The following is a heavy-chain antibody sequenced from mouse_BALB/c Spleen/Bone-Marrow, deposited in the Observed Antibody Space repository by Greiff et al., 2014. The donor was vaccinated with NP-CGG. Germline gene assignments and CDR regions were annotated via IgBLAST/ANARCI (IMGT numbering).Heavy chain of an antibody. CDR2: IYPGDGDT. CDR3: ARGVPMDY. Sequence: QVQLKESGAELVRPGSSVKISCKASGYAFSSYWMNWVKQRPGQGLEWIGQIYPGDGDTNYNGKFKGKATLTVDKSSSTAYMQLSSLTSEDSAVYFCARGVPMDYWGQGTSVTVSS. V-gene: IGHV1-80*01. CDR1: GYAFSSYW. J-gene: IGHJ4*01.